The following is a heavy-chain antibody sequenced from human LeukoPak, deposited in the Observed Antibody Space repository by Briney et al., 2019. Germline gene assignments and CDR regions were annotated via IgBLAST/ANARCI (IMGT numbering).Heavy chain of an antibody. CDR1: GGSFSGYY. CDR2: INHSGST. V-gene: IGHV4-34*01. J-gene: IGHJ4*02. D-gene: IGHD5-12*01. CDR3: ARTNLRGYSGYDSSRRLGY. Sequence: SETLSLTCAVYGGSFSGYYWSWIRQPPGKGLEWIGEINHSGSTNYNPSLKSRVTISVDTSKNQFSLKLSSVTAADTAVYYCARTNLRGYSGYDSSRRLGYWGREPWSPSPQ.